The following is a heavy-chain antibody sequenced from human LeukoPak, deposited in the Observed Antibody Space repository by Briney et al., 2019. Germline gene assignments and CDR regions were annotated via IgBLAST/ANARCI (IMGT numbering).Heavy chain of an antibody. D-gene: IGHD6-19*01. J-gene: IGHJ5*02. CDR3: ARGLSSGWYEGQPTIDP. CDR2: IIPIFGTA. V-gene: IGHV1-69*05. Sequence: ASVKVSCKASGGTLSSYAISWVRQAPGQGLEWMGVIIPIFGTANYAQKFQGRVTITTDESTSTAYMELSSLRSEDTAVYYCARGLSSGWYEGQPTIDPWGQGTLVTVSS. CDR1: GGTLSSYA.